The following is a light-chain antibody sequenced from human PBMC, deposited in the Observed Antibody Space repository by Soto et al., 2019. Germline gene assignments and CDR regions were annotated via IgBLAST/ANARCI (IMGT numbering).Light chain of an antibody. J-gene: IGKJ5*01. CDR1: QSVSSY. V-gene: IGKV3-11*01. CDR2: DAS. CDR3: QQRSNWPT. Sequence: EIVLTQSPATLSLSPGERATLSCRASQSVSSYLAWYQQKPGQAPRLLSYDASNRATGIPARFSGSGSGTDFPLPLRRLGAENFAVYYCQQRSNWPTFGQGTRLEIK.